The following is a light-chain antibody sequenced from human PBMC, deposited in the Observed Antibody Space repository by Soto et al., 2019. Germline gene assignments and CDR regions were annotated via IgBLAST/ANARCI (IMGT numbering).Light chain of an antibody. Sequence: DIQMTQSPSTLSASVGDRVTITCRASQSISSWLAWYQQKPGKAPKLLIYDASSLESGVPSRFRSSGSGTESTLTISSLQPDDFATSYCQQYNSYSPTWTFGQGTKVEIK. CDR2: DAS. J-gene: IGKJ1*01. CDR1: QSISSW. V-gene: IGKV1-5*01. CDR3: QQYNSYSPTWT.